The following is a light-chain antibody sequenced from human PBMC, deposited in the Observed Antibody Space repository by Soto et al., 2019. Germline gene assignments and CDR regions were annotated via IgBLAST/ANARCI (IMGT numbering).Light chain of an antibody. V-gene: IGKV3-20*01. CDR1: QSVSRNY. Sequence: EILMTQSPATVPVSPLEIATLSFMASQSVSRNYLVWYQQKPGQAPRLLIYGASGRATGIPDRFSGSGSGTDFTLTISRLEPEDFAVYYCQQYGSSPTTFGHGTKVDIK. J-gene: IGKJ1*01. CDR3: QQYGSSPTT. CDR2: GAS.